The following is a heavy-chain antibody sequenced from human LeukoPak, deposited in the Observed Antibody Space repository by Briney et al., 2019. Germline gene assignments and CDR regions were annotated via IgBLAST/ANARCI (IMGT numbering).Heavy chain of an antibody. Sequence: GGSLRLSCAVSGVTFSSHGMTWVRQAPGKGLEWVSGITASGGSTFYADSVKGRFTISGDSSKNTLYLQMNSLRAEDTAVYYCANSPAFDIWGQGTMVTVSP. CDR3: ANSPAFDI. CDR2: ITASGGST. J-gene: IGHJ3*02. V-gene: IGHV3-23*01. CDR1: GVTFSSHG.